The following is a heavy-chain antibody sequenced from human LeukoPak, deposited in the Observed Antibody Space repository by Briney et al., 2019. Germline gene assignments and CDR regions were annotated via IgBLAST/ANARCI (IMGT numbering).Heavy chain of an antibody. Sequence: SGGSLRLSCAASGFTFSSYAMSWVRQAPGKGLEWVSAISGSGGSTYYADSVKGRFTISRDNSKNTLYLQMNSLRAEDTAVYYCARHIVVVTAISGHAFDIWGQGTMVTVSS. CDR3: ARHIVVVTAISGHAFDI. V-gene: IGHV3-23*01. D-gene: IGHD2-21*02. CDR1: GFTFSSYA. J-gene: IGHJ3*02. CDR2: ISGSGGST.